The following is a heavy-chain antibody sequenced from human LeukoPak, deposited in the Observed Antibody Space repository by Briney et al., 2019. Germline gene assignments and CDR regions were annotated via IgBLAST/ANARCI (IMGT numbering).Heavy chain of an antibody. CDR2: NSSSSSYI. Sequence: GGSLRLSCAASGFTFSSYSMKWVRQAPGKGLEWVSSNSSSSSYIYYADSVKGRFTISRDNAKNSLYVQMNSLRAEDTAVYYCARAADFDYWGQGTLVTVSS. CDR1: GFTFSSYS. CDR3: ARAADFDY. J-gene: IGHJ4*02. V-gene: IGHV3-21*01.